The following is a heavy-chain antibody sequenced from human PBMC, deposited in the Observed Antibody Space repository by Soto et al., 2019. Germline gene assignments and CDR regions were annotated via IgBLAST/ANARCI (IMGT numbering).Heavy chain of an antibody. D-gene: IGHD4-4*01. CDR3: ARHLASTVTTSGWFDP. CDR2: ISYDGSTI. V-gene: IGHV3-30-3*01. J-gene: IGHJ5*02. Sequence: GGSLRLSCAASGFTFRSHAMHWLRQAPGKGLEWVAIISYDGSTIYYGASVKGRFTISRDNSKSTLYLQMDSLRSEDTAVYFCARHLASTVTTSGWFDPWGQGTLVTVSS. CDR1: GFTFRSHA.